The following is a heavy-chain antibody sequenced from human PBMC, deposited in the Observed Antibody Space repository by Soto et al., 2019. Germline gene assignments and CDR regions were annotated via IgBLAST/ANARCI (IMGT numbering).Heavy chain of an antibody. J-gene: IGHJ6*02. CDR2: ISYDGSNK. CDR3: ARTLFGELSSYGMDV. Sequence: QVQLVESGGGVVQPGRSLRLSCAASGFTFSSYAMHWVRQAPGKGLEWVAVISYDGSNKYYADSVKGRFTISRDNSKNTLYLQMNSLRAEDTAVYYGARTLFGELSSYGMDVWGQGTTVTVSS. D-gene: IGHD3-10*01. V-gene: IGHV3-30-3*01. CDR1: GFTFSSYA.